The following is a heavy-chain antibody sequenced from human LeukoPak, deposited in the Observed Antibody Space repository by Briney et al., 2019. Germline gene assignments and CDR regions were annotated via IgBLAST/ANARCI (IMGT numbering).Heavy chain of an antibody. CDR3: VREGAPTAAVGNFFDS. CDR2: INHDGSAT. D-gene: IGHD6-13*01. CDR1: GFTFDDYG. V-gene: IGHV3-74*01. Sequence: PGGSLRLSCAASGFTFDDYGMSWVRQAPGKGLVWVSRINHDGSATIYADSVKGRFTFSRDNAKNTLHLQMNSLRVEDTALYYCVREGAPTAAVGNFFDSWGQGTLVTVSS. J-gene: IGHJ4*02.